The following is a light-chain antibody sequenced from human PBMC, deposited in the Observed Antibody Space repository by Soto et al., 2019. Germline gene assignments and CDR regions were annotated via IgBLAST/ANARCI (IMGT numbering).Light chain of an antibody. J-gene: IGKJ1*01. CDR2: KAS. V-gene: IGKV1-5*03. CDR1: QSVSSW. Sequence: DIQMTQSPSTLSASVGDRVTITCRASQSVSSWLAWFQQKPGKAPKLLIYKASNLQSGVSSRFSGGGSGTEFTLTISSLHPDDLATYYCQQYNSSPWTFGQGTKVDI. CDR3: QQYNSSPWT.